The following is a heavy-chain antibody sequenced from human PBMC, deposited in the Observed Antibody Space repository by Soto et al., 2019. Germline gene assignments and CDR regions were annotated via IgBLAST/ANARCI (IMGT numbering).Heavy chain of an antibody. CDR3: AKLHYYYDSSGYYSDY. CDR1: GFTFSSYA. D-gene: IGHD3-22*01. CDR2: ISGSGGST. V-gene: IGHV3-23*01. J-gene: IGHJ4*02. Sequence: TGGSLRLSCAASGFTFSSYAMSWVRQAPGKGLEWVSAISGSGGSTYYADSVKGRFTISRDNSKNTLYLQMNSLRAEDTAVYYCAKLHYYYDSSGYYSDYWGQGTLVTVPS.